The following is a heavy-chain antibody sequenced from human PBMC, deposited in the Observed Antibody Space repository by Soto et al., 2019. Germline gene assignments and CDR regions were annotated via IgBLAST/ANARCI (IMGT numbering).Heavy chain of an antibody. CDR1: GFTFSDYS. V-gene: IGHV3-11*06. Sequence: GGSLRLSCAASGFTFSDYSMSWIRQAPWKVLEWVSYIRTSRSYTTYADSVKGRFTISRDNAQNSLYLQMNSLRGEDTAVYYCARGLQNDFCSGYSGSCPFDIWGQGKMVTVSS. D-gene: IGHD3-3*01. J-gene: IGHJ3*02. CDR3: ARGLQNDFCSGYSGSCPFDI. CDR2: IRTSRSYT.